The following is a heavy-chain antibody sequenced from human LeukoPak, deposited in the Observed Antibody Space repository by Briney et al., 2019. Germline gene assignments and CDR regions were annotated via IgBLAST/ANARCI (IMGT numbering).Heavy chain of an antibody. Sequence: GGSLRLSCAASGFTFDDYAMLWVRQAPGKGLEWVSGIRWNSGSIGYADSVKGRFTISRDNAKNSLYLQMNSLRAEDMALYYCAKGYNWNYPYAFDIWGQGTMGTVSS. CDR3: AKGYNWNYPYAFDI. CDR1: GFTFDDYA. V-gene: IGHV3-9*03. D-gene: IGHD1-7*01. CDR2: IRWNSGSI. J-gene: IGHJ3*02.